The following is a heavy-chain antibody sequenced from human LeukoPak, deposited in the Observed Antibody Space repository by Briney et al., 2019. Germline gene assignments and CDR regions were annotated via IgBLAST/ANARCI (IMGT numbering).Heavy chain of an antibody. V-gene: IGHV3-66*01. CDR2: IYSGGST. J-gene: IGHJ4*02. CDR3: ARGGY. CDR1: GFTFSSYG. Sequence: WGSLRLSCAASGFTFSSYGMSWVSQAPGKGLEWVSVIYSGGSTYYADSVKGRFTISRDNSKNTLYLQMNSLRAEDTAVYYCARGGYWGQGTLVTVSS.